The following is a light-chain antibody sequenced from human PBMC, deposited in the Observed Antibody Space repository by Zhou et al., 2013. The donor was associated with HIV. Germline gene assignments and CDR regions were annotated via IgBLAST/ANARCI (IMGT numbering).Light chain of an antibody. CDR3: QQYNNWPIT. J-gene: IGKJ5*01. CDR2: GAS. CDR1: QSVNGN. V-gene: IGKV3D-15*01. Sequence: EIVMTQSPATLSVSPGERATLSCRASQSVNGNLAWYQQKPGQAPRLLIYGASTRATGIPARFSGSGSGTEFTLTISSLQSEDFAVYYCQQYNNWPITFGQGTRLEIK.